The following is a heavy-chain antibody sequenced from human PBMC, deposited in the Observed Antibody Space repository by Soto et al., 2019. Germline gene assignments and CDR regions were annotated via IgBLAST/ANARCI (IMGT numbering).Heavy chain of an antibody. CDR3: ASYTAAGMLWFDP. J-gene: IGHJ5*02. CDR2: IIPIFGTA. Sequence: SVKVSCKASGGTFSSYAISWVRQAPGQGLEWMGGIIPIFGTANYAQKFQGRVTITADESTSTAYTELSSLRSEDTAVYYCASYTAAGMLWFDPWGQGTLVTVSS. CDR1: GGTFSSYA. D-gene: IGHD6-13*01. V-gene: IGHV1-69*13.